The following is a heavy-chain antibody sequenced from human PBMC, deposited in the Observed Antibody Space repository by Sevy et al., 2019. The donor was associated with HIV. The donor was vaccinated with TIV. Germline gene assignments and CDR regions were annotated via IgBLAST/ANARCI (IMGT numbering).Heavy chain of an antibody. V-gene: IGHV4-4*07. J-gene: IGHJ4*02. CDR3: ARGPYSGSYFFDY. CDR2: VYSSGST. Sequence: SETLSLTCTVSGGSISSYYWSWIRQPAGKGLEWIGRVYSSGSTNYNPSLQSRVTISIDTSKNQFSLKLTSVTAADTAVYYCARGPYSGSYFFDYWGQGTLVTVSS. D-gene: IGHD1-26*01. CDR1: GGSISSYY.